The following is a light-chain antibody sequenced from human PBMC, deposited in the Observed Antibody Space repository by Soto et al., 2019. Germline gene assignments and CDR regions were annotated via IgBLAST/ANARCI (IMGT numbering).Light chain of an antibody. CDR2: EES. Sequence: DIHLTQSPSSLSASVGDRVTITCRASQAITNNLAWYQQKPGNPPKLLIYEESTLHSGVPSRFSGRKVGTQFVLTIDSLQPEDFATYYCQPVKSYPQTFGGGTKVQIK. J-gene: IGKJ4*01. CDR3: QPVKSYPQT. CDR1: QAITNN. V-gene: IGKV1-9*01.